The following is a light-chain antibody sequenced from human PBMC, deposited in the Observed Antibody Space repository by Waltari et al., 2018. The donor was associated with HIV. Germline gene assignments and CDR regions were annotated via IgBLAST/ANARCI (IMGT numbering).Light chain of an antibody. Sequence: QSVLTQPPSASGTPGQRVTISCSGGSSNIGSNAVSWYQQLPGTATKLLIYSKNQRPSGVPDQFSGSKSGASASLAISGLQSEDEADYHCAGWDDSVDCPVFGGGTLLTVL. CDR3: AGWDDSVDCPV. J-gene: IGLJ3*02. CDR1: SSNIGSNA. V-gene: IGLV1-44*01. CDR2: SKN.